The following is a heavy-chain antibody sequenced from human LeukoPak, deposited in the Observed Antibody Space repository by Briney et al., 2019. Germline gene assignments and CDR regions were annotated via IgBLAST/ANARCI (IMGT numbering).Heavy chain of an antibody. J-gene: IGHJ4*02. CDR2: IKQDGSEK. V-gene: IGHV3-7*01. D-gene: IGHD3-22*01. CDR1: GFIFSCCW. Sequence: GGSLRLFCAASGFIFSCCWMSWVRQAPGKALEGVVNIKQDGSEKLYVVSVKGRFNIYRQNAKISLYLQVQSLRAGDTPVYYCARDDYDSSGYFSGAANYWGQGTLVTVSS. CDR3: ARDDYDSSGYFSGAANY.